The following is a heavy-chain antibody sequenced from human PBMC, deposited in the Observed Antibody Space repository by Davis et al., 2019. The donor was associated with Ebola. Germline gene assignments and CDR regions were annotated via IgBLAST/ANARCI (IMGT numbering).Heavy chain of an antibody. J-gene: IGHJ6*02. Sequence: SVQVSCKASGGTFSSYAISWVRQAPGQGLAWMGGIIPIFGTANYAQKFQGRVTLTRDTSASTAYMELSSLRSEDTAVYYCARMKYRDGMDVWGQGTTVTVSS. CDR3: ARMKYRDGMDV. D-gene: IGHD1-1*01. V-gene: IGHV1-69*05. CDR1: GGTFSSYA. CDR2: IIPIFGTA.